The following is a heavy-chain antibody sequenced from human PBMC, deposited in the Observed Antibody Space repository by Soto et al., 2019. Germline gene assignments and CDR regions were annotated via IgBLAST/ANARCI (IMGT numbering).Heavy chain of an antibody. CDR2: IYWDDDK. D-gene: IGHD5-12*01. Sequence: QITLKESGPTLVKPTQTLTLTCTFSGFSLSTSGVGVGWIRQPPGKALEWLALIYWDDDKRYSPSLKSRLTITKDTSKNQGVLTMTNMHPVNTATYYCAHSIVATTGGYFDYWGQGTLVTVS. J-gene: IGHJ4*02. CDR3: AHSIVATTGGYFDY. V-gene: IGHV2-5*02. CDR1: GFSLSTSGVG.